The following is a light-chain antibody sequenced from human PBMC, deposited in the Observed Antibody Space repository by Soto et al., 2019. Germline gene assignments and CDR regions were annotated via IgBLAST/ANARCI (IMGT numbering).Light chain of an antibody. CDR3: QQYDNLLIT. CDR2: DAS. Sequence: DIQMTQSPSSLSSSVGDRVTITCRASQDISNYLTWYQQKPGQAPKLLIYDASNLETGVPSRFSGSGSGTDFTFTISSLQPEDIATYYCQQYDNLLITFGQGTRLEIK. CDR1: QDISNY. J-gene: IGKJ5*01. V-gene: IGKV1-33*01.